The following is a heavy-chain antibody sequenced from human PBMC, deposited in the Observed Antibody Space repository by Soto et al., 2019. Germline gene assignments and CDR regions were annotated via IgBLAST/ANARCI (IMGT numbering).Heavy chain of an antibody. Sequence: EVQLVESGGGLVQPGGSLGLSCAASGFTFSSYWMHWVRQAPGEGLRWVSRINSDGSRTTYADSVKGRITISRGNAKNTVYLQMNSLSAEDTAVYYCAIIGTGYYYMDVWGKGTTVTVSS. V-gene: IGHV3-74*01. CDR1: GFTFSSYW. CDR2: INSDGSRT. J-gene: IGHJ6*03. CDR3: AIIGTGYYYMDV. D-gene: IGHD1-1*01.